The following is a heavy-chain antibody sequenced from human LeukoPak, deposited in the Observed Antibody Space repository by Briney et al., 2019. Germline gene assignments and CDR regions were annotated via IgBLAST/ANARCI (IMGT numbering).Heavy chain of an antibody. J-gene: IGHJ5*02. CDR3: ARGAGGTMVRGVISSADWFDP. CDR2: INHSGST. CDR1: GGSFSGYY. Sequence: SGTLSLTCAVYGGSFSGYYWSWIRQPPGKGLELIGEINHSGSTNYNPSLKSRVTISVDTSKNQFSLKLSSVTAADTAVYYCARGAGGTMVRGVISSADWFDPWGQGTLVTVSS. V-gene: IGHV4-34*01. D-gene: IGHD3-10*01.